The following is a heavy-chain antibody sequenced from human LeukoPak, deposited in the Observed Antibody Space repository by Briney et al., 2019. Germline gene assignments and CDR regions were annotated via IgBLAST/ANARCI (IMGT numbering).Heavy chain of an antibody. Sequence: SETLSLTCTVSGGSISSSSYYWGWIRQPPGKGLEWIGSIYYSGSTYYNPSLKSRVTISVDTSKNQFSLKLSSVTAADTAVYYCARRDSWYHYMDVWGKGTTVTVSS. CDR3: ARRDSWYHYMDV. V-gene: IGHV4-39*01. CDR2: IYYSGST. J-gene: IGHJ6*03. CDR1: GGSISSSSYY.